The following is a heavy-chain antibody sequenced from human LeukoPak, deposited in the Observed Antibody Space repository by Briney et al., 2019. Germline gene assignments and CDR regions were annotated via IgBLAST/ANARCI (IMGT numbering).Heavy chain of an antibody. Sequence: GASVKVSCKASGGTFSSYAISWVRQAPGQGLEWMGRIVPILGIANYAQKFQGRVTITADKSTSTAYMELSSLRSEDTAVYYCARASGVPNGWDPFDYWGQGALVTVSS. CDR1: GGTFSSYA. CDR3: ARASGVPNGWDPFDY. V-gene: IGHV1-69*04. D-gene: IGHD3-16*01. J-gene: IGHJ4*02. CDR2: IVPILGIA.